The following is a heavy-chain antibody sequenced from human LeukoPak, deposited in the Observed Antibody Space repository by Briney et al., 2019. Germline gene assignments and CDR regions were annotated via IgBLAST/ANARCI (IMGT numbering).Heavy chain of an antibody. J-gene: IGHJ4*02. CDR1: GGSISSSNW. D-gene: IGHD3-10*01. Sequence: SETLSLTCAVSGGSISSSNWWSWVRQPPGKGLEWIGEIYHSGSTNYNPSLKSRVTISVDKSKNQFSLKLSSVTAADTAVYYCAREDGAGTYYRDYWGQGTLVTVSS. CDR2: IYHSGST. CDR3: AREDGAGTYYRDY. V-gene: IGHV4-4*02.